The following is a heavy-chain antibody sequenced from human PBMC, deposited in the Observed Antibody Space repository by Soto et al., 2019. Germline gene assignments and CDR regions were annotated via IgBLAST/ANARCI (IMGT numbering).Heavy chain of an antibody. J-gene: IGHJ4*02. CDR3: ARDLGGWPDY. CDR2: INAGNGNT. V-gene: IGHV1-3*01. D-gene: IGHD2-15*01. Sequence: VKVYCEASGYTLPGYVMHWVRQAPGQRLEWMGWINAGNGNTKYSQKFQGRVTITRDTSASTAYMELSSLRSEDTAVYYCARDLGGWPDYWGQGTLLTVSS. CDR1: GYTLPGYV.